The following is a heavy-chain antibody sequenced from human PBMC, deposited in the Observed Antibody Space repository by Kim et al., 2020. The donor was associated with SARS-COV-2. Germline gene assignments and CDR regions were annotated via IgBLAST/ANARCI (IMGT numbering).Heavy chain of an antibody. CDR2: IINSGAGT. CDR1: GFTFSTYA. D-gene: IGHD2-15*01. Sequence: GGSLRLSCAASGFTFSTYAMSWVRQAPGKGLEWVSTIINSGAGTYYADSVKGRFSISRDNFKNTLFLQMSSLRAEDTAVYYCAKFAGYGGNWAGRFDYWGQGILVTVSS. V-gene: IGHV3-23*01. CDR3: AKFAGYGGNWAGRFDY. J-gene: IGHJ4*02.